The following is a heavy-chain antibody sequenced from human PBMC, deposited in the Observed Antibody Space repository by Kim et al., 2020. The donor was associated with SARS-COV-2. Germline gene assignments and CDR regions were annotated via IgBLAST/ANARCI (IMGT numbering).Heavy chain of an antibody. Sequence: YAVSVKRRITLNPDQSKDQFSLQLNSVTPEDTAVYYCARGRQWLVNVDIDYWGQGTLVTVSS. J-gene: IGHJ4*02. V-gene: IGHV6-1*01. CDR3: ARGRQWLVNVDIDY. D-gene: IGHD6-19*01.